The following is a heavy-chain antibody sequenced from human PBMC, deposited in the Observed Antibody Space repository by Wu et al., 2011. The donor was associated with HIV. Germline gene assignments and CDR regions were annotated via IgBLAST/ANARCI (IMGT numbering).Heavy chain of an antibody. CDR2: INPIGGST. V-gene: IGHV1-46*01. CDR1: GYTFTSYS. Sequence: QVQLVQSGAEVKKPGASVKVSCKASGYTFTSYSIHWVRQAPGQGLEWMAIINPIGGSTIYAQKFQGRITLTRNTSMSTAYMEVGSLRSDDTAVYYCTRGTIWFHPWGQGTPGHRLL. D-gene: IGHD3-3*01. J-gene: IGHJ5*02. CDR3: TRGTIWFHP.